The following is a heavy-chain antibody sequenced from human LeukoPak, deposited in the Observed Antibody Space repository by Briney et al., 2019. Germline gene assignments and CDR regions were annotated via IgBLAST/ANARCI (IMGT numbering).Heavy chain of an antibody. CDR2: IYYSGST. CDR3: ARRKRPGVGEFGLFDY. V-gene: IGHV4-39*01. J-gene: IGHJ4*02. CDR1: DGSISSSSYY. D-gene: IGHD3-10*01. Sequence: SETLSLTCTVSDGSISSSSYYWGWIRRPPGKGLEWIGSIYYSGSTYYNPSLRSRVTISVDTYKNQFSLKLRTVTDADMAVYYCARRKRPGVGEFGLFDYWGQGTLVTVSS.